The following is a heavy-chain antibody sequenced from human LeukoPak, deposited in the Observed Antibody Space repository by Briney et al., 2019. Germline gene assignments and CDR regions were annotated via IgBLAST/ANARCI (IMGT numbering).Heavy chain of an antibody. D-gene: IGHD3-10*01. CDR1: GGSISSHY. CDR2: FYYSGST. CDR3: ARGIHTYYYGSGGVILGDFDI. J-gene: IGHJ3*02. Sequence: PSETLSLTCTVSGGSISSHYWSWIRQPPGKGLEWIGDFYYSGSTNYNPSLKSRVTISVDTSKNQFSLKLSSVTAADKAVDYCARGIHTYYYGSGGVILGDFDIWGQGTMVTVPS. V-gene: IGHV4-59*11.